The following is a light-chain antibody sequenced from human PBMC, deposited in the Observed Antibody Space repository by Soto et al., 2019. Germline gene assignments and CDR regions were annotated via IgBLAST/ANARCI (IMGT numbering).Light chain of an antibody. Sequence: QSALTQPSSASGSPGQPGTVSCTGTSSDVGGYDYVSWYQQYPGKAPKLLIYEVSKRPSGVPDRFSGSKTGNTASLTVSGLQADDEADYYCTSYAGDNNYLFGTGTKVTVL. CDR2: EVS. V-gene: IGLV2-8*01. CDR1: SSDVGGYDY. J-gene: IGLJ1*01. CDR3: TSYAGDNNYL.